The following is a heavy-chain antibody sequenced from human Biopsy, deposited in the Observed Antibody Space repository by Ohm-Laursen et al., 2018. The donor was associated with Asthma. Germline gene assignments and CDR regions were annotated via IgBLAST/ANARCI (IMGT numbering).Heavy chain of an antibody. CDR3: VRGSSSWHHGPFHYYYGLDV. CDR1: GGSITSSSYY. Sequence: SDTLSLTCTVSGGSITSSSYYWGWIHQPPGKGLEWIGSMYYGETTYYSPSLKSRVTISVDTSKNQFSLILSSVTAADTAVYYCVRGSSSWHHGPFHYYYGLDVWGQGTTATVSS. D-gene: IGHD6-13*01. V-gene: IGHV4-39*01. CDR2: MYYGETT. J-gene: IGHJ6*02.